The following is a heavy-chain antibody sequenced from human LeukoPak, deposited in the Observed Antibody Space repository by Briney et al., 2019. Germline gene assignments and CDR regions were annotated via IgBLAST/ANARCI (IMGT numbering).Heavy chain of an antibody. J-gene: IGHJ6*02. CDR3: ARDLSSLPYYYYGMDV. CDR1: GFTFSSYW. CDR2: IKQDGSEK. Sequence: GGSLRLSCAASGFTFSSYWMSWVRQAPGKGLEWVANIKQDGSEKYYVDSVKGRFTISRDNSKNTLYLQMNSLRAEDTALYYCARDLSSLPYYYYGMDVWGQGTTVTVSS. D-gene: IGHD2-15*01. V-gene: IGHV3-7*01.